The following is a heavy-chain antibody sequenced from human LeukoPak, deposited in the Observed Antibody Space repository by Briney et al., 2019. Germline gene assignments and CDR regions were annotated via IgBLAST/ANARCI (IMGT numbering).Heavy chain of an antibody. J-gene: IGHJ4*02. CDR2: INHSGST. CDR1: GGSFSGYY. V-gene: IGHV4-34*01. D-gene: IGHD3-10*01. CDR3: ASYGSGSYYSRDY. Sequence: SETLSLTCAVYGGSFSGYYWSWIRQPPGKGLEWIGEINHSGSTNYNPSLKSRVTISVDTSKNQFSLKLSSVTAADTAVYYCASYGSGSYYSRDYWGQGTLVTVSS.